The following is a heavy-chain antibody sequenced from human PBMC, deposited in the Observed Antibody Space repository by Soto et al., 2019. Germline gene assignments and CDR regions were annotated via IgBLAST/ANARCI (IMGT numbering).Heavy chain of an antibody. CDR3: ATDQGDYYDSSQAFYYYYYYGMDV. V-gene: IGHV3-23*01. Sequence: EVQLLESGGGLVQPGGSLRLSCAASGFTFSSYAMSWVRQAPGKGLEWVSPISGSGGSTYYPDSVKGRFTSSRDNSKNTLYLQMNSLRAEDTAVYYCATDQGDYYDSSQAFYYYYYYGMDVWGQGTTVPVSS. D-gene: IGHD3-22*01. CDR2: ISGSGGST. CDR1: GFTFSSYA. J-gene: IGHJ6*02.